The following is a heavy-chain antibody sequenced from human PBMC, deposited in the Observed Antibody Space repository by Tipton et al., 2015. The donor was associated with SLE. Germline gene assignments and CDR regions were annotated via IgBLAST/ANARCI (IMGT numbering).Heavy chain of an antibody. V-gene: IGHV3-49*03. CDR3: TGDHFDGGWLRSEYFQH. D-gene: IGHD5-12*01. CDR2: IRSKAYGGTT. Sequence: VQLVQSGGGLVQPGRSLRLSCTASGFTFGDYAMSWFRQAPGKGLEWVGFIRSKAYGGTTEYAASVKGRFTISRDDSKSIAYLQMNSLNTEDTAVYYCTGDHFDGGWLRSEYFQHWGQGTLVTVSS. CDR1: GFTFGDYA. J-gene: IGHJ1*01.